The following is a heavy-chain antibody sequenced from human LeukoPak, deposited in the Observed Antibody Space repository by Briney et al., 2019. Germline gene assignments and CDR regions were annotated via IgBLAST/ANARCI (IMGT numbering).Heavy chain of an antibody. V-gene: IGHV4-39*07. CDR1: GGSISSSSYY. CDR3: ARVQNIVGATKTGFFDS. Sequence: SETLSLTCTVSGGSISSSSYYWGWIRQPPGKGLEWIGNLYYSGSTYYNPSLKSRVTISIDTSKNQFSLKLNSVTAADTAIYYCARVQNIVGATKTGFFDSWGQGTLVTVSS. J-gene: IGHJ4*02. CDR2: LYYSGST. D-gene: IGHD1-26*01.